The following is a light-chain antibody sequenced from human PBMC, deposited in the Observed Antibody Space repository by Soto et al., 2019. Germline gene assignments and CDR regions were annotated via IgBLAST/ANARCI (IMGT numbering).Light chain of an antibody. CDR2: GVS. CDR1: SSDVGGYNY. Sequence: QSALTQPASVSGSPGQSITISCTGTSSDVGGYNYVSWYQQHPGKAPKLMISGVSNRPSGVSNRFSGSKSGNTASLTISGLQTEDEADYYCISYTTSVTYVFGTGXKVTVL. J-gene: IGLJ1*01. V-gene: IGLV2-14*01. CDR3: ISYTTSVTYV.